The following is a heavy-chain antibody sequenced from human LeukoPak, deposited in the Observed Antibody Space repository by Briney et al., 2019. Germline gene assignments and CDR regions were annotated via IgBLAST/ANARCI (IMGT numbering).Heavy chain of an antibody. D-gene: IGHD6-13*01. V-gene: IGHV1-18*01. CDR1: VYTFDTYG. CDR3: AKVAGDRMDY. J-gene: IGHJ4*02. Sequence: GASVTVSFKSSVYTFDTYGFCWVRQAPGHGLEWMGWISANTGKTDYQGRVTMTTDTSTSTAYMELRTLRPDDTAVYYCAKVAGDRMDYWGQGTLLTVSS. CDR2: ISANTGKT.